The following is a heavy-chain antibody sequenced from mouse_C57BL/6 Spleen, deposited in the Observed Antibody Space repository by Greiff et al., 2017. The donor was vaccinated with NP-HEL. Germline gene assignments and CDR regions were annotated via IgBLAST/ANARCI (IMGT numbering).Heavy chain of an antibody. CDR3: ARYYGSSDY. J-gene: IGHJ2*01. CDR1: GYTFTSYT. Sequence: QVQLQQSGAELARPGASVKMSCKASGYTFTSYTMLWVKQRPGQGLEWIGYINPSSGYTKYNQKFKDKATLTADKSSSTAYMQLSSLTSEDSAVYYCARYYGSSDYWGQGTTLTVSS. V-gene: IGHV1-4*01. CDR2: INPSSGYT. D-gene: IGHD1-1*01.